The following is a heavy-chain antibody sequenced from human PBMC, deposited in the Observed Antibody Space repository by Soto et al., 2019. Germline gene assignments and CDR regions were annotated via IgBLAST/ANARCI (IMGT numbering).Heavy chain of an antibody. CDR1: GGSVSSGNYY. CDR2: IYYSGST. J-gene: IGHJ3*02. Sequence: SETLSLTCTVSGGSVSSGNYYWSWIRQPPGKGLEWIGYIYYSGSTSYNPSLKSRVTMSADTSKNQFSLKLSSVTAADTAVYYCASTHIVVVTDAFDIWGQGTMVTVSS. CDR3: ASTHIVVVTDAFDI. D-gene: IGHD2-21*02. V-gene: IGHV4-61*01.